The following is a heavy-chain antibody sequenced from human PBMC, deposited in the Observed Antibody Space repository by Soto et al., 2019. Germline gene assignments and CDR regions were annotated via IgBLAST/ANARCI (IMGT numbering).Heavy chain of an antibody. Sequence: SLTLSCAASGFTFSSYSMNWVRQAPGQGLEWVSYISSSSSTIYYADSVKGRFTISRDNAKNSLYLQMNSLRAEDTAVYYCARAATAPSDFYYLGQGTLVTGS. V-gene: IGHV3-48*01. J-gene: IGHJ4*02. CDR2: ISSSSSTI. CDR1: GFTFSSYS. CDR3: ARAATAPSDFYY. D-gene: IGHD1-26*01.